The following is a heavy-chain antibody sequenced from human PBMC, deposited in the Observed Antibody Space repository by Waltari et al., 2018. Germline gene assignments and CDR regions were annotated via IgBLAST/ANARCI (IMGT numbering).Heavy chain of an antibody. V-gene: IGHV3-23*04. D-gene: IGHD2-15*01. CDR3: AKHWGVVVAATYYFDY. CDR2: ISGSGGST. J-gene: IGHJ4*02. CDR1: GFTFSSYA. Sequence: EVQLVESGGCLLQPGGSLRLSCAASGFTFSSYAMSWVRQPPRKGLEWVSAISGSGGSTYYADSVKGRFTISRDKSKNTLYLQMNSLRAEDTAVYYCAKHWGVVVAATYYFDYWGQGTLVTVSS.